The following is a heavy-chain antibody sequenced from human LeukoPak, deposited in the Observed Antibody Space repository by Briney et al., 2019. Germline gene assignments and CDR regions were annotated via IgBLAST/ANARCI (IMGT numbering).Heavy chain of an antibody. Sequence: SVKVSCKASGGTFSSYAISWVRQAPGQGLERMGRIIPIFGTANYAQKFQGRVTITTDESTSTAYMELSSLRSEDTAVYYCARDGFDYYDSSGYLGDAFDIWGQGTMVTVSS. D-gene: IGHD3-22*01. J-gene: IGHJ3*02. V-gene: IGHV1-69*05. CDR1: GGTFSSYA. CDR2: IIPIFGTA. CDR3: ARDGFDYYDSSGYLGDAFDI.